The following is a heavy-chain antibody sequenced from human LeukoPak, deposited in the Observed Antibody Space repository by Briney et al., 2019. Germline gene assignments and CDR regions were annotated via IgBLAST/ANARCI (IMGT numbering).Heavy chain of an antibody. CDR3: ARDLGSSTPSGV. J-gene: IGHJ6*04. D-gene: IGHD1-26*01. CDR2: VYHSGNT. V-gene: IGHV4-4*02. CDR1: GGSISSNNW. Sequence: PSETLSLTCAVSGGSISSNNWYNWVRQPPGKGLEWIGEVYHSGNTNYNPSLKSRVTISVDKSKNQFSLKLSSVTAADTAVYYCARDLGSSTPSGVWGRGTTVTVSS.